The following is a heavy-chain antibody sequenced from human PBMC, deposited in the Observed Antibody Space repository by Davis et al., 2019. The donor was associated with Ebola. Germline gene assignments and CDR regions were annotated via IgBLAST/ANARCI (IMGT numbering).Heavy chain of an antibody. V-gene: IGHV1-69*13. CDR2: IIPIFGTA. D-gene: IGHD3-22*01. Sequence: SVKVSCKASGGTFSSYAISWVRQAPGQGLEWMGGIIPIFGTANYAQKFQGRVTITADESTSTAYMELSSLRSEDTAVYYCARAGSSMIVVVTDYYGMDVWGQGTTVTVSS. J-gene: IGHJ6*02. CDR3: ARAGSSMIVVVTDYYGMDV. CDR1: GGTFSSYA.